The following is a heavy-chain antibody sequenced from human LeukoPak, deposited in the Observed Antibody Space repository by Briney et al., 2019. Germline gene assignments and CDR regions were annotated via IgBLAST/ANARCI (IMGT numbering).Heavy chain of an antibody. CDR1: GFTFSSYG. Sequence: QPGRSLRLSCAASGFTFSSYGMHWVRQAPGKGLEWVAVISYDGSNKYYADSVKGRFTISRDNSKNTLYLQMNSLRAEDTAVYYCAKGITIFEDAFDIWGQGTMVTVSS. CDR3: AKGITIFEDAFDI. V-gene: IGHV3-30*18. CDR2: ISYDGSNK. D-gene: IGHD3-3*01. J-gene: IGHJ3*02.